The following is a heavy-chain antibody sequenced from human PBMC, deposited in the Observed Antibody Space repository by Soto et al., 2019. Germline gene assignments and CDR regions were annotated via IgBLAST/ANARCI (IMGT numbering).Heavy chain of an antibody. CDR3: ARHRGDIVVVPAAYPYEYYYYYYMDV. CDR2: IYYSGST. V-gene: IGHV4-39*01. D-gene: IGHD2-2*01. J-gene: IGHJ6*03. CDR1: GGSISSSSYY. Sequence: SETLSLTCTVSGGSISSSSYYWGWIRQPPGKGLEWIGSIYYSGSTYYNPSLKSRVTISVDTSKNQFSLKLSSVTAADTAVYYCARHRGDIVVVPAAYPYEYYYYYYMDVWGKGTTVTVSS.